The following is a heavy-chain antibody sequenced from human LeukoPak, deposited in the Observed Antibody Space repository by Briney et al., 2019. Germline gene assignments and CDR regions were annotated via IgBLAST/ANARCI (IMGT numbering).Heavy chain of an antibody. CDR2: IIPIFGTA. J-gene: IGHJ4*02. CDR3: ARGFHSSGWTDY. V-gene: IGHV1-69*05. CDR1: GGTFNSYA. Sequence: SVKVSCKASGGTFNSYAISWVRQAPGQGLEWMGGIIPIFGTANYAQKFQGRVTITTDESTSTAYMELSSLRSEDTAVYYCARGFHSSGWTDYWGQGTLVTVSS. D-gene: IGHD6-19*01.